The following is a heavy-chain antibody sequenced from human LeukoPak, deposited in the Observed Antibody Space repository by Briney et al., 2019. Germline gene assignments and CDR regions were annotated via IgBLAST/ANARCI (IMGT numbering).Heavy chain of an antibody. CDR3: ERDREWLRFSGIDS. CDR1: GGSISGGDFY. Sequence: SETLSLTCTVSGGSISGGDFYWTWIRQHPGKGLEWIGYIYYSGSTYYNPSLKSRLIISVDTSKNQLSLRLTSVTAADTAVYYCERDREWLRFSGIDSWGQGTLVTVSS. CDR2: IYYSGST. V-gene: IGHV4-31*03. D-gene: IGHD5-12*01. J-gene: IGHJ4*02.